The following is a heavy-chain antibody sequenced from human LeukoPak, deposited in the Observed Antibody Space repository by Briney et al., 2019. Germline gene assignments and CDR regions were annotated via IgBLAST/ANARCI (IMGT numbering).Heavy chain of an antibody. V-gene: IGHV1-3*03. D-gene: IGHD1-14*01. CDR2: ISVGRGDS. CDR3: ARERGIRDAFDF. J-gene: IGHJ3*01. CDR1: GYTFTSYT. Sequence: ASVKVSCKASGYTFTSYTIHWVRQAPGQSLEWMGWISVGRGDSKCSQEFQGRVTLTRDTSATPAYLEVSSLSPEDMAVYYCARERGIRDAFDFWGQGTMVTVSS.